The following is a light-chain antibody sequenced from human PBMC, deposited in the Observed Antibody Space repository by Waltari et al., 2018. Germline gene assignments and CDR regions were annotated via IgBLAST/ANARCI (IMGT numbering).Light chain of an antibody. Sequence: QSALTQPASVSESPGQSITISCTGTSSDIGAYNYVFWYQQHPGKAPKLMISDVTNRPSGVSNRFSGSKAGNTASLTISGLQAEEEADYYCTSYTSSNTWVFGGGTKLTVL. V-gene: IGLV2-14*03. J-gene: IGLJ3*02. CDR1: SSDIGAYNY. CDR2: DVT. CDR3: TSYTSSNTWV.